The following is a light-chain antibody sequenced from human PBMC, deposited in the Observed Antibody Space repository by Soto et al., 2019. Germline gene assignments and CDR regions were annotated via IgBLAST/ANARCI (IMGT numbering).Light chain of an antibody. CDR2: AAS. CDR1: QSVSSN. CDR3: QQYGSSSIT. Sequence: TQSPSFVSASVGDRVTITCRASQSVSSNLAWYQQKPGQAPRLLIYAASTRATGIPDRFSGSGSGTDFTLTISRLEPEDFAVYYCQQYGSSSITFGRGTRLEIK. J-gene: IGKJ5*01. V-gene: IGKV3-20*01.